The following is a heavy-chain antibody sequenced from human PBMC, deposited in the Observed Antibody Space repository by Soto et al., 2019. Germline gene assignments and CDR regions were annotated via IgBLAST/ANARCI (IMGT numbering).Heavy chain of an antibody. CDR1: GFTFSSYG. V-gene: IGHV3-30*18. CDR3: AKVLIAAAATGNFFFDY. J-gene: IGHJ4*02. CDR2: ISYDGNNK. Sequence: GGSLGLSCAASGFTFSSYGMHWVRQAPGKGLEWVAVISYDGNNKYYADSVKGRFTISRDNSKNTLYLQMNSLRDEDMAVYYCAKVLIAAAATGNFFFDYWGQGALVTVSS. D-gene: IGHD6-25*01.